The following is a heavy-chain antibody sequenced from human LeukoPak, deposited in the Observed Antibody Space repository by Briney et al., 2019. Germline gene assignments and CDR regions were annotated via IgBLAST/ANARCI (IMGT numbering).Heavy chain of an antibody. CDR3: ARDAPRLVHGY. CDR2: INTNTGNP. CDR1: GYTFTSYG. V-gene: IGHV7-4-1*02. J-gene: IGHJ4*02. Sequence: ASVKVSCKASGYTFTSYGISWVRQAPGQGLEWMGWINTNTGNPTYAQGFTGRFVFSLDTSVSTAYLQISSLKAEDTAVYYCARDAPRLVHGYWGQGTLVTVSS. D-gene: IGHD6-19*01.